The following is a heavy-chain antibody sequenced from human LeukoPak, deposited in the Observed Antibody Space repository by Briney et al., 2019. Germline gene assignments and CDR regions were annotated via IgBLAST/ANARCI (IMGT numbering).Heavy chain of an antibody. Sequence: SETLSLTCAVYGGSFSGYYWSWIRQPPGKGLEWIGEINHSGSTNYNPSLKSRVTISVDTSKNQFSLKLSSVTAADTAVYYCARGGGYYGSGSYYRAYYYYYMDVWGKGTTVTVSS. D-gene: IGHD3-10*01. V-gene: IGHV4-34*01. CDR3: ARGGGYYGSGSYYRAYYYYYMDV. CDR2: INHSGST. CDR1: GGSFSGYY. J-gene: IGHJ6*03.